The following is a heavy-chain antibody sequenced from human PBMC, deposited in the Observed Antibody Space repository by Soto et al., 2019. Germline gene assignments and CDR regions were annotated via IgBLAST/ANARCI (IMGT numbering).Heavy chain of an antibody. CDR1: GGSTSSSSYY. CDR2: IYYSGST. V-gene: IGHV4-39*01. J-gene: IGHJ6*02. CDR3: EGDVGRYYYGMDV. Sequence: SETLSLTCTVSGGSTSSSSYYWGWIRQPPGKGLEWIGSIYYSGSTYYNPSLKSRVTISVDTSKNQFSLKLSSVTAADTAVYYCEGDVGRYYYGMDVWGQGTTVTVSS. D-gene: IGHD3-10*01.